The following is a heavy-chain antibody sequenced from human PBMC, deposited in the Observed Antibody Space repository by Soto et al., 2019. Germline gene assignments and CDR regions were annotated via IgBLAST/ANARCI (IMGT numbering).Heavy chain of an antibody. J-gene: IGHJ4*02. CDR2: IYYSGST. CDR3: ARSNLGYCSGGSCYFDY. D-gene: IGHD2-15*01. CDR1: GGSISSGGYY. V-gene: IGHV4-31*03. Sequence: PSETLSLTCTVSGGSISSGGYYWSWIRQHPGKGLEWIGYIYYSGSTYYNPSLKSRVTISVDTSKNQFSLKLSSVTAADTAVYYCARSNLGYCSGGSCYFDYWGQGTLVTVSS.